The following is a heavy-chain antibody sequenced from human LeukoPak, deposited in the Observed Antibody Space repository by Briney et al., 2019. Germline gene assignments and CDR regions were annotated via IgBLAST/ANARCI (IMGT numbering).Heavy chain of an antibody. CDR3: ARPTLRMRHRGHFDY. D-gene: IGHD2-8*01. V-gene: IGHV4-39*07. CDR2: IYYSGST. J-gene: IGHJ4*02. CDR1: GGSISSSSYY. Sequence: SETLSLTCTVSGGSISSSSYYWGWIRQPPGKGLEWIGSIYYSGSTYYNPSLKSRVTISVDTSKNQFSLKLSSVTAADTAVYYCARPTLRMRHRGHFDYWGQGTLVTVSS.